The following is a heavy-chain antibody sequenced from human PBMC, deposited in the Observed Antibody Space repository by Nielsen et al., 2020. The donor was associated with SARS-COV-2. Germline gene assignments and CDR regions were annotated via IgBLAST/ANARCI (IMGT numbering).Heavy chain of an antibody. CDR3: AKSVPGDYAAMAFDY. J-gene: IGHJ4*02. CDR2: ISAYNGNT. D-gene: IGHD4-17*01. Sequence: ASVKVSCKASGYTFTSYAMNWVRQAPGQGLEWMGWISAYNGNTNYAQKLQGRVTMTTDTSTSTAYMELRSLRAEDTAVYYCAKSVPGDYAAMAFDYWGQGTLVTVSS. CDR1: GYTFTSYA. V-gene: IGHV1-18*01.